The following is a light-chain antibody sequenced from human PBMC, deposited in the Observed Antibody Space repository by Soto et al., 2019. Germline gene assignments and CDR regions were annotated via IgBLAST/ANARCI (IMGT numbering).Light chain of an antibody. J-gene: IGLJ1*01. Sequence: QSALTQPASVSGSPGQSITISCTGTSSDVGGYNLVTWYQQHPGKAPKIMIYEGSKRPSGVSNRFSGFKSGNTASLTISGLQAEDEADYYCCSYAGSSTLYVFGTGTKLTVL. CDR1: SSDVGGYNL. V-gene: IGLV2-23*01. CDR3: CSYAGSSTLYV. CDR2: EGS.